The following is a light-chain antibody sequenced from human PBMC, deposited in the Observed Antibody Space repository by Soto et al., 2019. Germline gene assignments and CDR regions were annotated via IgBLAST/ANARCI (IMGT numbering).Light chain of an antibody. Sequence: AIQLTQSPSSLCASVGDRVTITCRASQGISSALAWYQQKPGKAPKLLISHASSLESGVPSRFSGSGSGTDFTLTISSLQPEDFATYHCQQFNTYPTFGGGTKVDIK. CDR3: QQFNTYPT. CDR2: HAS. CDR1: QGISSA. J-gene: IGKJ4*01. V-gene: IGKV1-13*02.